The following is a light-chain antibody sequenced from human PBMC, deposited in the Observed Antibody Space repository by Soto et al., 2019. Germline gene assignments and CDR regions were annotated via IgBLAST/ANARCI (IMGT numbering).Light chain of an antibody. CDR2: WAS. CDR1: QSVLYSSNNKNY. CDR3: QQYYSTPRT. J-gene: IGKJ1*01. V-gene: IGKV4-1*01. Sequence: DIVMTQSPDCLAVSLGERATINCKSSQSVLYSSNNKNYLAWYQQKPGQPAKLLIYWASTRESGVPDRFSGSGSGTDFTLTISSLQAEDVAVYYCQQYYSTPRTFGQGTKVEIK.